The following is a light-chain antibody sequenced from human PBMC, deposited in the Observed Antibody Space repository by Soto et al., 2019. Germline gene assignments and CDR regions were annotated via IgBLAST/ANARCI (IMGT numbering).Light chain of an antibody. CDR2: AAS. CDR1: QGISSY. J-gene: IGKJ4*01. CDR3: QQSYSAPT. V-gene: IGKV1-39*01. Sequence: IQMTQSPSSLSASVGDRVTISCRASQGISSYLNWYQQKPGRAPKLLIYAASSLQSGVPSRFRASGSGTDFTLTINSLQPEDFATYYCQQSYSAPTFGGGTKVEIK.